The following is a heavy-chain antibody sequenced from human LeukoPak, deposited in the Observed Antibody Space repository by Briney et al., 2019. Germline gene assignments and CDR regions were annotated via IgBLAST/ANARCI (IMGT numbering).Heavy chain of an antibody. Sequence: SETLSLTCTVSGGSISSGSYYWSWIRQPAGKGLEWIGRIYTSGSTNYNPSLKSRVTISVDTSKNQFSLKLSSVTAADTAVYYCARDYPILWAFDIWGQGTMVTVSS. V-gene: IGHV4-61*02. CDR1: GGSISSGSYY. D-gene: IGHD3-16*01. CDR3: ARDYPILWAFDI. J-gene: IGHJ3*02. CDR2: IYTSGST.